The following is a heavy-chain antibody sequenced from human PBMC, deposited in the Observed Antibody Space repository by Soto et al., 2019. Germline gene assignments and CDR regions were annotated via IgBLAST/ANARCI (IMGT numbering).Heavy chain of an antibody. Sequence: PGDPLKMSFKGSGYSFTSYWIVLVRQMPGKGLEWMGIIYPEDSETRYSPSFEGQVTISADKSSSTAYLQWNSLKASVTAMYFCATRRSFPLQQYTRFDPSGQGTLVTVSS. V-gene: IGHV5-51*01. CDR1: GYSFTSYW. D-gene: IGHD6-13*01. CDR3: ATRRSFPLQQYTRFDP. CDR2: IYPEDSET. J-gene: IGHJ5*02.